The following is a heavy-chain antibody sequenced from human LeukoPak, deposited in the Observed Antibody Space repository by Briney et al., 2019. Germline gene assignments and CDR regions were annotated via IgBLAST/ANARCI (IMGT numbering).Heavy chain of an antibody. D-gene: IGHD3-22*01. CDR2: INPNSGNT. Sequence: ASVKVSCKASGYTFTSYDINWVRQATGQGLEWMGWINPNSGNTGYAQKFQGRVTMTRNTSISTAYMELSSLRSEDTAVYYCARGPRVTTAFDIWGQGTMVTVSS. CDR3: ARGPRVTTAFDI. J-gene: IGHJ3*02. V-gene: IGHV1-8*01. CDR1: GYTFTSYD.